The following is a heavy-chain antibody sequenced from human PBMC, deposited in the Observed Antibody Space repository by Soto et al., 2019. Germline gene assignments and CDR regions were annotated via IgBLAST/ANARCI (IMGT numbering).Heavy chain of an antibody. CDR2: IWYDGSNK. Sequence: QVQLVESGGGVVQPGRSLRLSCAASGFTFSSYGMHWVRQAPGKGLEWVAVIWYDGSNKYYADSVKGRFTICRDNSKNTLYLQMNSLRAEDTAVYYCARDGYGSGSYYIDYWGQGTLVTVSS. D-gene: IGHD3-10*01. J-gene: IGHJ4*02. CDR3: ARDGYGSGSYYIDY. CDR1: GFTFSSYG. V-gene: IGHV3-33*01.